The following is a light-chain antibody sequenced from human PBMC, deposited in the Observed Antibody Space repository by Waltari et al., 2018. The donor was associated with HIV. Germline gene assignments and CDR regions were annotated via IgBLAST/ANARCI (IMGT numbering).Light chain of an antibody. CDR3: STWDDKMSGVI. CDR2: NNN. J-gene: IGLJ2*01. V-gene: IGLV1-47*01. Sequence: QSVLTQPPSTSGTPGQRVAIACSGSIPNIGNNYVYWYRQLPGTAPKRLSYNNNRRPSGLRDRVSGSKSDTSASLAISGLRSEDEAEYYCSTWDDKMSGVIFGGGTKLTVL. CDR1: IPNIGNNY.